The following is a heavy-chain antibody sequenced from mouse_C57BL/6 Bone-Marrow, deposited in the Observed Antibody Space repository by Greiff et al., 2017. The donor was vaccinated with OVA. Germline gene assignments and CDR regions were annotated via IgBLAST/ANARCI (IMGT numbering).Heavy chain of an antibody. CDR2: IYPGDGDT. Sequence: QVQLQQSGPELVKPGASVKISCKASGYAFSSSWMNWVKQRPGKGLEWIGRIYPGDGDTNYNGKFKGKATLTADKSSSTAYMQLSSLTSEDSAVYFCASGTPYYFDDWGQGTTLTVSA. CDR3: ASGTPYYFDD. J-gene: IGHJ2*01. V-gene: IGHV1-82*01. CDR1: GYAFSSSW.